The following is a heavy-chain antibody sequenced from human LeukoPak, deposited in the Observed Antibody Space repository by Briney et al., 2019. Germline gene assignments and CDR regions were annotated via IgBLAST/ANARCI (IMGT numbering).Heavy chain of an antibody. CDR1: GGSISSSSYY. D-gene: IGHD2-15*01. J-gene: IGHJ4*02. CDR3: AREWYLDY. Sequence: SETLSLTCTVSGGSISSSSYYWGWSRQPPGKGLEWIGSIYYSGSTYYNPSLKSRVTISVDASKNQFSLKLSSVTAADTAVYYCAREWYLDYWGQGTLVTVSS. V-gene: IGHV4-39*07. CDR2: IYYSGST.